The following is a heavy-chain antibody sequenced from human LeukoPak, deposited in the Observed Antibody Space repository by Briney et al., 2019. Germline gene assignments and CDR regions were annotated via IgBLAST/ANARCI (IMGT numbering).Heavy chain of an antibody. J-gene: IGHJ4*02. CDR1: GFTFSSYA. CDR2: ISGSSTDI. Sequence: GGSLRLSCAASGFTFSSYAMNWVRQAPGKVLEWVSSISGSSTDIYYADSVKGRFTISRDNAKNSLYLQINSLRAEDTAIYYCARRGYYDSSGYDYWGQGTLVTVSS. CDR3: ARRGYYDSSGYDY. V-gene: IGHV3-21*01. D-gene: IGHD3-22*01.